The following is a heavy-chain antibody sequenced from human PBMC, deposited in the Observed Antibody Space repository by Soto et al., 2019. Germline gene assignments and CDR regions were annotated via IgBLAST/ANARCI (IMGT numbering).Heavy chain of an antibody. Sequence: GGSLRLSCAASGFTFSSYGMHWVRQAPGKGLEWVAVIWYDGSNKYYADSVKGRFTISRDNSKNTLYLQMNSLRAEDTAVYYCARDTHRIAAYYWGQGTLVTVSS. CDR3: ARDTHRIAAYY. D-gene: IGHD6-6*01. CDR2: IWYDGSNK. CDR1: GFTFSSYG. J-gene: IGHJ4*02. V-gene: IGHV3-33*01.